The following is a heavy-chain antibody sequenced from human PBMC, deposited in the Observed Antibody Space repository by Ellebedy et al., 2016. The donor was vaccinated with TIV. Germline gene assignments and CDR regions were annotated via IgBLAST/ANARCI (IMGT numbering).Heavy chain of an antibody. V-gene: IGHV3-15*01. D-gene: IGHD2-2*01. J-gene: IGHJ6*02. CDR2: IKSKTDGGTT. Sequence: GESLKISCAASGFTFSNAWMSWVRRAPGKGLEWVGRIKSKTDGGTTDYAAPVKGRFTISRDDSKNTLYLQMNSLKTEDTAVYYCTTGYVVVPAAIPDYYYYYGMDVWGQGTTVTVSS. CDR3: TTGYVVVPAAIPDYYYYYGMDV. CDR1: GFTFSNAW.